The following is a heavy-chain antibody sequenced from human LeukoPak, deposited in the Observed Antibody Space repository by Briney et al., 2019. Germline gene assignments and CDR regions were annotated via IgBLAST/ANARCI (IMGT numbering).Heavy chain of an antibody. CDR2: IYYSGST. V-gene: IGHV4-61*01. CDR1: GGSISSSSYY. J-gene: IGHJ3*02. CDR3: ARDQGWIDSSGYSCAFDI. Sequence: SETLSLTCTVSGGSISSSSYYWGWIRQPPGKGLEWIGYIYYSGSTNYNPSLKSRVTISVDTSKNQFSLKLSSVTAADTAVYYCARDQGWIDSSGYSCAFDIWGQGTMVTVSS. D-gene: IGHD3-22*01.